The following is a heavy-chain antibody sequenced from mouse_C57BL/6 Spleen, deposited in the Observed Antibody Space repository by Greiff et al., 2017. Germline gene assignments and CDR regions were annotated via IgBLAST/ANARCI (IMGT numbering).Heavy chain of an antibody. Sequence: EVMLVASGAELVKPGASVKLSCTASGFHIKDYYMPWVQQRTEQGLEWIGRIDPEDGETKYAPKFQGKATITADTSSNTAYRQLSSLTSEDTAVYYCARSKDYDGDHFDYWGQGTTLTVSS. D-gene: IGHD2-4*01. CDR1: GFHIKDYY. J-gene: IGHJ2*01. CDR3: ARSKDYDGDHFDY. V-gene: IGHV14-2*01. CDR2: IDPEDGET.